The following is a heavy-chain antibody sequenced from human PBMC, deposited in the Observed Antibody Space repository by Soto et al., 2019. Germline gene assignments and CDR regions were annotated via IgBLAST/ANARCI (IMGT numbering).Heavy chain of an antibody. J-gene: IGHJ4*01. V-gene: IGHV3-23*01. CDR2: ITGDTGVR. CDR1: GFSFSTYA. D-gene: IGHD6-13*01. Sequence: EVQLLESGGGLVQPGGSLRLSCVASGFSFSTYAMSWVRQTPGKGLEWVSSITGDTGVRWHTDSVKGRLTISRDNSKNILYLQMNSLTAEDTAIYYCAQTTFWQHLAWGQGTLVTVSS. CDR3: AQTTFWQHLA.